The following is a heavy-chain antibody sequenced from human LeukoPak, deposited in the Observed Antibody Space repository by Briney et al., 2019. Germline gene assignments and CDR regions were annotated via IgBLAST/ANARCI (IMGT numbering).Heavy chain of an antibody. D-gene: IGHD2-2*01. CDR1: GGSISHSNYY. CDR2: MYYSGST. Sequence: PSETLSLTCTVSGGSISHSNYYWGWIRQPPGKGLEWIGSMYYSGSTYYSPSLKSRVTISVDTSKNQFSLKLNSVTAADTAVYYCARYGLLGLSEINAFDIWSQGTRVTVSS. J-gene: IGHJ3*02. V-gene: IGHV4-39*07. CDR3: ARYGLLGLSEINAFDI.